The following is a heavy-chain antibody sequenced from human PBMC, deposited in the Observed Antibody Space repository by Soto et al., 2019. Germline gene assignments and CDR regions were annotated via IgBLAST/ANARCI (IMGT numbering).Heavy chain of an antibody. CDR1: GGSISSYY. CDR3: ARGTTIFGVVLSPRYYYYGMDV. V-gene: IGHV4-59*01. Sequence: SETLSLTCTVSGGSISSYYWSWIRQPPGKGLEWIGYIYYSGSTNYNPSLKSRVTISVDTSKNQFSLKLSSVTAADTAVYYCARGTTIFGVVLSPRYYYYGMDVWGQGTTLTVSS. J-gene: IGHJ6*02. D-gene: IGHD3-3*01. CDR2: IYYSGST.